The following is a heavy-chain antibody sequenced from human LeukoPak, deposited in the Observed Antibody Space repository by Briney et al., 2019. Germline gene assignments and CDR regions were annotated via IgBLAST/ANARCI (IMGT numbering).Heavy chain of an antibody. CDR3: ARGPPLYDILTGPLIN. CDR2: ISYDGSNK. D-gene: IGHD3-9*01. J-gene: IGHJ4*02. Sequence: GGSLRLSCAASGFTFNDSYMSWIRQAPGKGLEWVAVISYDGSNKYYADSVKGRFTISRDNSKNTLYLQMNSLRAEDTAVYYCARGPPLYDILTGPLINWGQGTLVTVSS. V-gene: IGHV3-30-3*01. CDR1: GFTFNDSY.